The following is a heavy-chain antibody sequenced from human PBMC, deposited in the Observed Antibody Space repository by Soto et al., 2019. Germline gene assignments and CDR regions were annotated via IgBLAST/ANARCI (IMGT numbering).Heavy chain of an antibody. D-gene: IGHD2-8*02. CDR2: IIPISGTT. CDR1: GGTFNNYA. Sequence: QVQLVQSGAEVKRPESSMKVSCKPSGGTFNNYAINWVRQAPGQGLEWMGAIIPISGTTKYAQKFQGRVTSTADKATSTVYMDLSSLRSEDTAVYYCARWGGLSCSGAVCFKKPFDDWGQGTLVTVSS. V-gene: IGHV1-69*06. J-gene: IGHJ4*02. CDR3: ARWGGLSCSGAVCFKKPFDD.